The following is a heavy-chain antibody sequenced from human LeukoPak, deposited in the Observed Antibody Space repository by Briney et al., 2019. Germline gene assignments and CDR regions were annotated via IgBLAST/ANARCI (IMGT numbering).Heavy chain of an antibody. V-gene: IGHV4-4*07. J-gene: IGHJ1*01. CDR1: GGSISSYY. CDR3: ARLYSSSWYLGLYFQH. D-gene: IGHD6-13*01. Sequence: SETLSLTCTVSGGSISSYYWSWIRQPAGKGLEWIGRIYTSGSTNYNPSLKSRVTMSVDTSKNQFSLKLSSVTAADTAVYYCARLYSSSWYLGLYFQHWGQGTLVTVSS. CDR2: IYTSGST.